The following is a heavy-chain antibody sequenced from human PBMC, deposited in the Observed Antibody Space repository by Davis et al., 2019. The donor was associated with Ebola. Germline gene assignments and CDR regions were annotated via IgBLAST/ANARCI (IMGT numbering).Heavy chain of an antibody. CDR2: IYPGDSDT. CDR1: GYSFTSYW. CDR3: ARQRGLGLPFGAFDI. V-gene: IGHV5-51*01. D-gene: IGHD1-26*01. J-gene: IGHJ3*02. Sequence: GESLKISCQGSGYSFTSYWIAWVRQMPGKGLEWMGVIYPGDSDTTYSPSFQGQVTISADRSISTAHLHWRSLKASVTAMYYCARQRGLGLPFGAFDIWGQGTKVTVSS.